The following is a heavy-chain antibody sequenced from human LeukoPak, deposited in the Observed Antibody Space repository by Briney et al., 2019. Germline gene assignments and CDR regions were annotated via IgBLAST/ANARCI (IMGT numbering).Heavy chain of an antibody. V-gene: IGHV3-23*01. CDR1: GFTFSSYA. D-gene: IGHD3-22*01. Sequence: QPGGSLRLSCAASGFTFSSYAMSWVRQAPGKGLEWVSAISGSGGSTYYADSVKGRFTIYRDNSKNTLYLQMKSLRAEDTAVYYCARLSSGHHTGHYWGQGTLVTVSS. J-gene: IGHJ4*02. CDR3: ARLSSGHHTGHY. CDR2: ISGSGGST.